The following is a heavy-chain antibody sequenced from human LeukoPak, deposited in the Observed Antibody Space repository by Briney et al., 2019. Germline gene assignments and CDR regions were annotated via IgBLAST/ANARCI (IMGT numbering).Heavy chain of an antibody. D-gene: IGHD3-10*02. J-gene: IGHJ6*04. Sequence: GGSLRLSCAASGFTFSSYEMNWVRQAPGKGLEWVSYISSSGSTIYYADSVKGRFTISRDNAKNSLYLQMNSLRAEDTAVYYCAELGITMIGGVCGKGTTVTISS. CDR2: ISSSGSTI. V-gene: IGHV3-48*03. CDR3: AELGITMIGGV. CDR1: GFTFSSYE.